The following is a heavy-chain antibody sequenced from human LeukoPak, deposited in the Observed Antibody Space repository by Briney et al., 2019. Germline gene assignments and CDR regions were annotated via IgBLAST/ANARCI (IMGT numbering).Heavy chain of an antibody. D-gene: IGHD6-19*01. Sequence: SETLSLTCTVSGGSISSYYWSWIRQPAGKGLEWIGSIYYSGSTYYNPSLKSRVTISVDTSKNQFSLKLSSVTAADTAVYYCASLQWLVAYYFDYWGQGTLVTVSS. J-gene: IGHJ4*02. CDR3: ASLQWLVAYYFDY. CDR1: GGSISSYY. CDR2: IYYSGST. V-gene: IGHV4-4*07.